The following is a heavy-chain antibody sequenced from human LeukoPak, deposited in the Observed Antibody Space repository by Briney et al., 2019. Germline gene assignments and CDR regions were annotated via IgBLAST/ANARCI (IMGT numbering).Heavy chain of an antibody. CDR3: ARDNDYRAFDI. CDR1: GFTVSSNY. CDR2: IYSGGST. D-gene: IGHD4-11*01. Sequence: GESLRLSCAASGFTVSSNYMSWVRQAPGKGLEWVSVIYSGGSTYYADSVKGRFTISRDNSKNTLYLQMNSLRAEDTAVYYCARDNDYRAFDIWGQGTMVTVSS. J-gene: IGHJ3*02. V-gene: IGHV3-53*01.